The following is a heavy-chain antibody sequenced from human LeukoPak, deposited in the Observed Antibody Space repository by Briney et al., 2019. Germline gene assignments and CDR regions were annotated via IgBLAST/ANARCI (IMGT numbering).Heavy chain of an antibody. D-gene: IGHD3-22*01. V-gene: IGHV3-23*01. CDR3: ARDRYYDSFGYYTGDP. Sequence: GGSLRLSCAASGFTFSSCAMNWVRQAPGKGLEWVSGISGSGGITHYADSVRGRFTISRDNSKNTLYLQMNSLRAEDTAVYYCARDRYYDSFGYYTGDPWGQGTLVTVSS. J-gene: IGHJ5*02. CDR2: ISGSGGIT. CDR1: GFTFSSCA.